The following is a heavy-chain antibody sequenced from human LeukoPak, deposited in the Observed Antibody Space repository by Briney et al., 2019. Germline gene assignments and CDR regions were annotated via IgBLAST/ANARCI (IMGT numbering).Heavy chain of an antibody. V-gene: IGHV3-30*04. CDR1: GFTFSSYA. Sequence: PGGSLRLSCAASGFTFSSYAMHWVRQAPGKGLEWVAVISYDGSNKYYADSVKGRFTISRDNPKNTLYLQMNSLRAEDTAVYYCARDVSPLWGQGTLVTVSS. D-gene: IGHD2/OR15-2a*01. CDR3: ARDVSPL. CDR2: ISYDGSNK. J-gene: IGHJ4*02.